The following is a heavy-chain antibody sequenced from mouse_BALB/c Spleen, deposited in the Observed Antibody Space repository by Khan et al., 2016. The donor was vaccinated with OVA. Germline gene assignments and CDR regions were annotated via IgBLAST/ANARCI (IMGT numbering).Heavy chain of an antibody. V-gene: IGHV1-7*01. Sequence: QVRLQQSGAELAKPGPSLTLSCKASGYTFTTYWMHWVKQRPGQDLEWIGYINPTSGNTDYNQKFKDKATLTADKSSSTAFMQLSSLTSDDSAIYYCARDRIDYWGQGTTLTVSS. J-gene: IGHJ2*01. CDR3: ARDRIDY. CDR2: INPTSGNT. CDR1: GYTFTTYW.